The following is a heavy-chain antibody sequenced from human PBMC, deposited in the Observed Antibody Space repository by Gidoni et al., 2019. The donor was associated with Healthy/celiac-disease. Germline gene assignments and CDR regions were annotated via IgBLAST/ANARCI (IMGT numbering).Heavy chain of an antibody. CDR2: INPNSGGT. CDR3: AVPHIVVVPAAMHPEENAFDI. V-gene: IGHV1-2*02. CDR1: GYTFTGSY. D-gene: IGHD2-2*01. Sequence: QVQLVQSGAEVKKPGASVKVSCKASGYTFTGSYMHWVRQAPGQGLEWMGWINPNSGGTNYAQKLQGRVTMTRDTSISTAYMELSRLRSDDTAVYYCAVPHIVVVPAAMHPEENAFDIWGQGTMVTVSS. J-gene: IGHJ3*02.